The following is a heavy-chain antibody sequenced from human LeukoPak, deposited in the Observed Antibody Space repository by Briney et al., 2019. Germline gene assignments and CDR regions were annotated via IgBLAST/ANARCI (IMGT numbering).Heavy chain of an antibody. CDR2: IYTSGST. CDR1: GGSISSYY. V-gene: IGHV4-4*07. CDR3: ASQILTGYYDAFDI. Sequence: SETLSLTCTVSGGSISSYYWSWIRQPAGKGLEWIGRIYTSGSTNYNPSLKSRVTMSVDTSKNQFSLKLSSLTAADTAVYYCASQILTGYYDAFDIWGQGTMVTVSS. J-gene: IGHJ3*02. D-gene: IGHD3-9*01.